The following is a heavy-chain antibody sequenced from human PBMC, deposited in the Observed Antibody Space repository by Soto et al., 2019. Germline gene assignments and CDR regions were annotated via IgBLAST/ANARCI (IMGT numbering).Heavy chain of an antibody. Sequence: QVQLQQWGAGLVKPSATLSLTCAVYGGSFSGNYWSWIRQPPGKGLEWIGEINHSGSTNFNPSLKSRVTISVDTSNNQCSLRLSSVTAADTAVYYCARNPPRAGAITSQWHRNYNTRYQLPPGGAFDIWGQGTMVTVSS. CDR2: INHSGST. J-gene: IGHJ3*02. D-gene: IGHD2-2*01. CDR1: GGSFSGNY. CDR3: ARNPPRAGAITSQWHRNYNTRYQLPPGGAFDI. V-gene: IGHV4-34*01.